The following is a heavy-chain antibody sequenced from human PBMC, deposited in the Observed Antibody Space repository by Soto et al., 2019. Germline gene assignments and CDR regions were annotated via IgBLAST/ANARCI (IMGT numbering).Heavy chain of an antibody. D-gene: IGHD3-22*01. CDR1: GFTFTSSA. CDR3: GADDSSGYYYFDY. J-gene: IGHJ4*02. Sequence: SVKVSCKASGFTFTSSAVQWVRQARGQRLEWIGWIVVGSGNTNYAQKFQERVTITRDMSTSTAYMELSSLRSEDTAVYYCGADDSSGYYYFDYWGQGTLVTVSS. V-gene: IGHV1-58*01. CDR2: IVVGSGNT.